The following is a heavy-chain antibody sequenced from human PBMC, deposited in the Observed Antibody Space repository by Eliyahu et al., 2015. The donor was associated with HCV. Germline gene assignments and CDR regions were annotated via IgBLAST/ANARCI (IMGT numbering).Heavy chain of an antibody. Sequence: QVQLVESGGGVVQPGRSLRLSCAASGFXFSXYGXXXGSAXXQARGWGWVAVIWYDGSNKYYADSVKGRFTISRDNSKNTLYLQMNSLRAEDTAVYYCAREGRYYYDSSGYYPSRPGKYYFDYWGQGTLVTVSS. J-gene: IGHJ4*02. D-gene: IGHD3-22*01. CDR3: AREGRYYYDSSGYYPSRPGKYYFDY. CDR1: GFXFSXYG. V-gene: IGHV3-33*01. CDR2: IWYDGSNK.